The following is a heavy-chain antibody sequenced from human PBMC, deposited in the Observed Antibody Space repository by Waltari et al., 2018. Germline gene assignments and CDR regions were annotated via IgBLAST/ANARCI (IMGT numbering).Heavy chain of an antibody. J-gene: IGHJ4*02. V-gene: IGHV3-30-3*02. CDR1: SA. Sequence: SAMHWVRQAPGKGLEWVALISYDGSNKYYADSVKGRFTISRDNSKNTLYLQMHSLGAEDTAVYYCANSDYLTVTTLTSWITYWGQGTLVTVSS. D-gene: IGHD3-10*01. CDR3: ANSDYLTVTTLTSWITY. CDR2: ISYDGSNK.